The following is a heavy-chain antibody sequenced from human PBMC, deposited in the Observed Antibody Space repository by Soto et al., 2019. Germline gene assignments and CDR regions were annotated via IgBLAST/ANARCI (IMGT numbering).Heavy chain of an antibody. CDR2: FDPEDGET. Sequence: ASVKVSCKVSGYTLTELSMHWVRQAPGKGLEWMGGFDPEDGETIYAQKFQGRVTMTEDTSTDTAYMELSGLRSEGTAGCYCATLFEYYGSGSYYYYFDYWGQGTLVTVSS. V-gene: IGHV1-24*01. D-gene: IGHD3-10*01. CDR1: GYTLTELS. CDR3: ATLFEYYGSGSYYYYFDY. J-gene: IGHJ4*02.